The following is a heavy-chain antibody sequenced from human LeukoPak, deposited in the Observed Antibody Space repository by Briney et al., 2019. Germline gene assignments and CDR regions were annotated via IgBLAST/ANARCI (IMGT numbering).Heavy chain of an antibody. CDR2: INPNNGFT. CDR1: GYTFTRYF. Sequence: GASVKVSCKASGYTFTRYFLHWVRQAPGQGLEWMGWINPNNGFTNYTQKFKGRVTMTRDTYSSTAYMELNRLTSDDTAVFYCARGWGSLYHFDYWGQGTLVTVSS. D-gene: IGHD3-16*01. V-gene: IGHV1-2*02. CDR3: ARGWGSLYHFDY. J-gene: IGHJ4*02.